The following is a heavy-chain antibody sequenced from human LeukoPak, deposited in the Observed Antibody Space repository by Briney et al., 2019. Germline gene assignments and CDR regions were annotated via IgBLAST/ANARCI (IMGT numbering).Heavy chain of an antibody. V-gene: IGHV1-69*13. CDR2: IIPIFGTA. CDR3: ARIPYDSSGWYLGLFDY. J-gene: IGHJ4*02. D-gene: IGHD6-19*01. CDR1: GGSCSNYA. Sequence: SVKLACQASGGSCSNYANSWVRQAHGQGIEWMGRIIPIFGTANYAQKFQGRVTITADESTSTAYMELSSLRSEDTAVYYCARIPYDSSGWYLGLFDYWGQGTLVTVSS.